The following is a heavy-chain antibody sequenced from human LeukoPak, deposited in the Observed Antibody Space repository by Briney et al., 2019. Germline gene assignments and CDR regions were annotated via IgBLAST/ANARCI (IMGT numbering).Heavy chain of an antibody. V-gene: IGHV5-51*01. Sequence: GESLKISCKGSGYSFTSYWIGWVRQMPGKGLEWMGIIYPGDSDTRYSPSFQGQVTISADKSISTAYLQWSSLKASDTAMYYCARRPYCGGDCYLEYEWGAFDIWGQGTMVTVSS. D-gene: IGHD2-21*02. CDR2: IYPGDSDT. CDR3: ARRPYCGGDCYLEYEWGAFDI. CDR1: GYSFTSYW. J-gene: IGHJ3*02.